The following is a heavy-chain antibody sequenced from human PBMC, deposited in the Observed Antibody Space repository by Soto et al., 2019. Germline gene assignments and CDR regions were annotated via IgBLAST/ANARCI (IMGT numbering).Heavy chain of an antibody. J-gene: IGHJ4*02. D-gene: IGHD3-16*02. Sequence: EVQLLESGGGLVQPGGSLRLSCAASGFTFSSYAMSWVRQAPGKGLEWVSAISGSGGSTYYADSVKGRFTISRDNSKNTLYLQMNSLRAEDTAVYYCAKAGILITTPKIVIPDDYWGQGTLVTVSS. CDR2: ISGSGGST. CDR1: GFTFSSYA. CDR3: AKAGILITTPKIVIPDDY. V-gene: IGHV3-23*01.